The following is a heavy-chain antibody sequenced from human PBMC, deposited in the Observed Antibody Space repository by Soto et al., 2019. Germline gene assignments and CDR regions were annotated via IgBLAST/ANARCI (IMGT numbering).Heavy chain of an antibody. J-gene: IGHJ6*02. Sequence: EVQLLESGGGLVQPGGSLRLSCAASGFRFGSYVMNWVRQAPGKGLEWVSFISGSGGSTYYADSVRGRFTISRDNSKNTLFMQVNRLSVEDTALYYCVKIIGGSAIAGDAWGQGTTVTVSS. CDR3: VKIIGGSAIAGDA. V-gene: IGHV3-23*01. CDR1: GFRFGSYV. D-gene: IGHD3-10*01. CDR2: ISGSGGST.